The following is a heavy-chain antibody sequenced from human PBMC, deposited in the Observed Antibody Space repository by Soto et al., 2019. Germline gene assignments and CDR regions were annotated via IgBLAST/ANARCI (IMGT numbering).Heavy chain of an antibody. J-gene: IGHJ1*01. Sequence: QLQLQESGPGLVKPSETLSLTCTVSGGSISSSSYYWGWIRQPPGKGLEWIGSIYYSGSTYYNPSLKSRVTISVDTSKNQLSLKLSSVTAADTAVYYCARLSLSGRKQWLANRAEYFQHWGQGTLVTVSS. CDR1: GGSISSSSYY. V-gene: IGHV4-39*01. CDR3: ARLSLSGRKQWLANRAEYFQH. CDR2: IYYSGST. D-gene: IGHD6-19*01.